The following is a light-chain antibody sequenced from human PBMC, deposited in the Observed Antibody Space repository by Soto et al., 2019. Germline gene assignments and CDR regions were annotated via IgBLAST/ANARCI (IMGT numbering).Light chain of an antibody. V-gene: IGKV1-39*01. CDR1: QNIDNY. CDR3: RESYINTLVR. CDR2: ATS. J-gene: IGKJ4*02. Sequence: DIQMPQSPSSLSASLGDRVTITCRASQNIDNYLNWYQQKPGKAPKLLVYATSTLQSGVPSRFSGSVSGTEFTLTISRRQAEVFATYIIRESYINTLVRCGGGTKAEI.